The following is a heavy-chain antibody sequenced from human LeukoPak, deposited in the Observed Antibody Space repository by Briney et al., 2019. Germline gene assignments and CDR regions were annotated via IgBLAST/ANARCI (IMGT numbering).Heavy chain of an antibody. CDR3: ARVSGFGDYAFDY. V-gene: IGHV4-31*03. CDR2: IYYSGST. Sequence: SETLSLTCTVSGGSISSGGYYWSWVRQHPGKGLEWIGYIYYSGSTYYNPSLKSRVTISVDTSKNQFSLKLGSVTAADTAVYYCARVSGFGDYAFDYWGQGTLVTVSS. J-gene: IGHJ4*02. CDR1: GGSISSGGYY. D-gene: IGHD4-17*01.